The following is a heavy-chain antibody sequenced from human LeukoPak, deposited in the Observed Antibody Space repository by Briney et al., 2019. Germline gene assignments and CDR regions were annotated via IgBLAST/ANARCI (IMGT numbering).Heavy chain of an antibody. Sequence: GRSLRLSCAPSGFTFSTYGMHWVRQAPGKGLEWVAVVSYDGSNKYYADSVKGRFTISRDNSKNTLYLQMNSLRAEDTAVYYCAKDWGNWGYGYYFDHWGQGTLVTVSS. D-gene: IGHD7-27*01. CDR1: GFTFSTYG. CDR2: VSYDGSNK. V-gene: IGHV3-30*18. CDR3: AKDWGNWGYGYYFDH. J-gene: IGHJ4*02.